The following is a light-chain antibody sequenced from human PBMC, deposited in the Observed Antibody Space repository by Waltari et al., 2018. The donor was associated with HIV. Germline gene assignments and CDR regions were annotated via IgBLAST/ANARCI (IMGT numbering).Light chain of an antibody. CDR1: TRDIGNF. CDR2: TVT. V-gene: IGLV2-14*01. J-gene: IGLJ2*01. Sequence: HSALTQPASVSGSPGQSITISCTASTRDIGNFVSWYQHHPGKAPHLLRSTVTRRPSVTSVRFAGAKAGATASLTIAGRQIDDGADYYGSSPASMESVTFGGGTHAVAVGGGTHLTV. CDR3: SSPASMESVTFGGGTHAVA.